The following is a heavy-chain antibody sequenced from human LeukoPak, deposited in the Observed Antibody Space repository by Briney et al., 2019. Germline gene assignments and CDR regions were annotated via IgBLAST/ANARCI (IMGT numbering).Heavy chain of an antibody. CDR1: GYSFSIYW. D-gene: IGHD1-7*01. Sequence: KAGESLKISCQGSGYSFSIYWIAWVRQVPGKGLEWMGIIYPGDSDTRFSPSFQGQVTISADKSISTAYLQWSSLKASDTAMYYCASGETGTTFDYWGQGTLVTVSS. CDR2: IYPGDSDT. CDR3: ASGETGTTFDY. V-gene: IGHV5-51*01. J-gene: IGHJ4*02.